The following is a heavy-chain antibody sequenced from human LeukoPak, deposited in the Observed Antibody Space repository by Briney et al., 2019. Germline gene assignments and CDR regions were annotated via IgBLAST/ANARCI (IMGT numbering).Heavy chain of an antibody. D-gene: IGHD7-27*01. V-gene: IGHV3-7*01. CDR2: ISQDGSET. CDR1: GFPFNSFF. J-gene: IGHJ4*02. CDR3: VRDLGHSRHYFEY. Sequence: GGSLRLSCAASGFPFNSFFLNWVRLTPGRELEWVACISQDGSETFYMDSVRGRIIISRDNTKNSLYLQMDSLRAEDTAVYFCVRDLGHSRHYFEYWGQGALVTVSS.